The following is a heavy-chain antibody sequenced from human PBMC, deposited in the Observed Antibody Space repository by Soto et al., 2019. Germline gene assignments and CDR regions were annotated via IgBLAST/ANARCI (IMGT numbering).Heavy chain of an antibody. CDR1: GSIFRGYG. CDR2: IRFDGSNI. V-gene: IGHV3-33*01. J-gene: IGHJ4*02. D-gene: IGHD2-15*01. Sequence: QVLLVESGGGVVQPGRSLRLSCAASGSIFRGYGMHWVRQAPGKGLEWVAVIRFDGSNINYAGFVMGRFTISRDNSKNTLYLEMNSLRVEDTAVYYCARDGVGATAFWGYLDYWGQGTLVTVSS. CDR3: ARDGVGATAFWGYLDY.